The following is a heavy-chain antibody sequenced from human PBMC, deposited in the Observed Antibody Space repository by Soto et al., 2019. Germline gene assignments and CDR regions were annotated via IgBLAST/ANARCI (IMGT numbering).Heavy chain of an antibody. J-gene: IGHJ4*02. CDR1: GYTFTGHY. CDR2: IGPESGAT. V-gene: IGHV1-2*02. Sequence: GASVTGSCTPSGYTFTGHYIDWVRQAPQQGPEWVGEIGPESGATRYAQKFRGRVTMTMDTSITTVYMELKNLSPDDTAVYYCGRGRSGQIVVFYWGQGTPVNFS. CDR3: GRGRSGQIVVFY. D-gene: IGHD1-26*01.